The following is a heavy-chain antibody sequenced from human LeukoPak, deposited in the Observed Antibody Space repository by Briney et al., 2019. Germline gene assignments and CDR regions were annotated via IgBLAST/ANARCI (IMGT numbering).Heavy chain of an antibody. CDR3: AKDRLVVVTAILSYYYYYDMDV. J-gene: IGHJ6*02. CDR1: GFTFSSYG. D-gene: IGHD2-21*02. Sequence: PGGSLRLSCAASGFTFSSYGMHWVRQAPGKGLEWVAVISYDGSNKYYADSVKGRFTISRDNSKNTLYLQMNSLRAEDTAVYYCAKDRLVVVTAILSYYYYYDMDVWGQGTTVTVS. CDR2: ISYDGSNK. V-gene: IGHV3-30*18.